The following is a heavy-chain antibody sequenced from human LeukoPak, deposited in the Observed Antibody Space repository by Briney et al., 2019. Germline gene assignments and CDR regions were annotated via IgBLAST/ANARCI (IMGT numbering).Heavy chain of an antibody. Sequence: SETLSLTCSVSGASISGYYWSWIRQPPGKGLDYIGYIYYTGNTNYNPSLKSRVTISVDTSKNQFSLKLSAVTAADTAVYYCARGRGGGGTSNNWFDPWGQGTHVIVSS. J-gene: IGHJ5*02. CDR1: GASISGYY. CDR3: ARGRGGGGTSNNWFDP. D-gene: IGHD2-15*01. V-gene: IGHV4-59*01. CDR2: IYYTGNT.